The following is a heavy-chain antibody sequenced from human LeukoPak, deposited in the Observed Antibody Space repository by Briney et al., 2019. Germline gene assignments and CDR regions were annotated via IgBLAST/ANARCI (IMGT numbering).Heavy chain of an antibody. Sequence: GGSLRLSCTASGFTFSSYAMSWVRQAPGKGLEWVSAISGSGDGTYYADSVKGRFTISRDNSKNTLYLQMNSLRAEDTAVYYCAKGWIQLWLMVYWGQGTLVTVSS. CDR1: GFTFSSYA. CDR3: AKGWIQLWLMVY. D-gene: IGHD5-18*01. J-gene: IGHJ4*02. CDR2: ISGSGDGT. V-gene: IGHV3-23*01.